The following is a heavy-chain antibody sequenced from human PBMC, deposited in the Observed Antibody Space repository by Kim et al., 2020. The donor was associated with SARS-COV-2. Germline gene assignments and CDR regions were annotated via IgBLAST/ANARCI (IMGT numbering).Heavy chain of an antibody. Sequence: ASVKVSCKASGYTFTSYDINWVRQATGQGLEWMGWMNPNSGNTGYAQKFQGRVTMTRNTSISTAYMELSSLRSEDTAVYYCARLENSWYYYYYYYGMDVWGQGTTVTVSS. D-gene: IGHD6-13*01. V-gene: IGHV1-8*01. J-gene: IGHJ6*02. CDR2: MNPNSGNT. CDR3: ARLENSWYYYYYYYGMDV. CDR1: GYTFTSYD.